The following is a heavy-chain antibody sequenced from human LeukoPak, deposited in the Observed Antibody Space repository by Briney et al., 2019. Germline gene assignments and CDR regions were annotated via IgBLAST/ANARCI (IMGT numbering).Heavy chain of an antibody. Sequence: SGPALVNPTQPLTLTCTFSGFSLPTSGIRVSWIRQPPGKALEWLAHIDWDDDKFYSTSLKTRLTLSKDTSKNQVVLTMTNMDPVDTATYYCARLYGDFYFDYWGQGTLVTVSS. CDR3: ARLYGDFYFDY. CDR1: GFSLPTSGIR. V-gene: IGHV2-70*04. D-gene: IGHD4-17*01. J-gene: IGHJ4*02. CDR2: IDWDDDK.